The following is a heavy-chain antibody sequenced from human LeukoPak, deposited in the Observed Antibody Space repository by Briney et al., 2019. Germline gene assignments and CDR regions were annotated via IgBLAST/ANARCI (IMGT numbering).Heavy chain of an antibody. CDR1: GFTFSGYG. V-gene: IGHV3-23*01. D-gene: IGHD4-11*01. Sequence: GGSLRLSCAASGFTFSGYGMSWVRQAPGKGLEWVSGISGRGDNTDYADSVKGRFTISRDNSKNTLYLQMNSLRAEDTAVYYCAKSEDYNDRYYFVSWGQGTLVTVSS. CDR3: AKSEDYNDRYYFVS. J-gene: IGHJ4*02. CDR2: ISGRGDNT.